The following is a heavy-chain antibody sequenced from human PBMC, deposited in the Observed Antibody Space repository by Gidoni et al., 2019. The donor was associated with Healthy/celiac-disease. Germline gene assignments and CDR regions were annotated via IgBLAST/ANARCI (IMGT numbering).Heavy chain of an antibody. CDR1: GFTFDDYV. CDR2: ISWNSGSI. D-gene: IGHD6-13*01. J-gene: IGHJ3*02. Sequence: EVQLVESGGGLVQPGRSLRLSCAASGFTFDDYVMHWVRQGPGKGREWVSGISWNSGSIGYADSVKGRFTISRDNAKNSLYLQMNSLRAEDTALYYCAKGKHSSSWYENDAFDIWGQGTMVTVSS. CDR3: AKGKHSSSWYENDAFDI. V-gene: IGHV3-9*01.